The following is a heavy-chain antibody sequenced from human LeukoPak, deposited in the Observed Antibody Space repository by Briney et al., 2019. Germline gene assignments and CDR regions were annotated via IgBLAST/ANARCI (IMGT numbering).Heavy chain of an antibody. J-gene: IGHJ6*03. CDR3: ARMEAAPPNYYMDV. Sequence: ASVKVSCKASGYTFTSYDINWVRQATGQGLEWMGWMNPNSGNTGYAQKFQGRVTITRNTSISTAYMELSSLRSEDTAVYYCARMEAAPPNYYMDVWGKGTTVTVSS. V-gene: IGHV1-8*03. CDR1: GYTFTSYD. CDR2: MNPNSGNT. D-gene: IGHD6-6*01.